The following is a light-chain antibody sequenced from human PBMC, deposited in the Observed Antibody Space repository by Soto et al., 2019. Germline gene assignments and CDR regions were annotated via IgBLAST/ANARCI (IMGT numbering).Light chain of an antibody. Sequence: EKVMTQSPATLSVSPGERATLSCRASQSVGSTLAWYQQKPGQPPRLLIYDASTRATGIPARFSGSGSGTDFTLTISRLEPEDFAVYYCQQYGSSPWTFGQGTKVDIK. CDR3: QQYGSSPWT. J-gene: IGKJ1*01. V-gene: IGKV3-15*01. CDR2: DAS. CDR1: QSVGST.